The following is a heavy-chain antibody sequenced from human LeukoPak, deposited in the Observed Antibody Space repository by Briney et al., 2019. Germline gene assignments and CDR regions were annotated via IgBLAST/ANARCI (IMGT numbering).Heavy chain of an antibody. J-gene: IGHJ4*02. D-gene: IGHD2-21*01. V-gene: IGHV4-34*01. CDR2: INHSGST. Sequence: SETLSLTCAVYGGSFSGYYWSWIRQPPGKGLEWIGEINHSGSTNYNPSLKSRVTISLDTSKNHFSLNLRSMQASDTAVYYCARAFCVGECFVLHIFFDSWGQGTLVTVSS. CDR1: GGSFSGYY. CDR3: ARAFCVGECFVLHIFFDS.